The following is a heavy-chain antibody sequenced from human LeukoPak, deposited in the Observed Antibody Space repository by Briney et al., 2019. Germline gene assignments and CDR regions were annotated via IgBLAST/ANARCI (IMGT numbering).Heavy chain of an antibody. Sequence: PSETLTLTCSVSGDSLTGHYLTWIRQPPGNGLEWLGYISNIGSTNYNPSLKSRVTISVDTSKNQFSLKLTSVTAADTALYYCARDRISINALDMWGQGTMVTVSS. CDR2: ISNIGST. CDR1: GDSLTGHY. V-gene: IGHV4-59*11. J-gene: IGHJ3*02. D-gene: IGHD2-21*01. CDR3: ARDRISINALDM.